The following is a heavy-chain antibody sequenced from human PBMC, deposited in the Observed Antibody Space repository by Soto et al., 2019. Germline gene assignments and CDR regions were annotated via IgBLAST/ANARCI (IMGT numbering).Heavy chain of an antibody. CDR2: IKSKTDGGTT. D-gene: IGHD3-9*01. CDR3: TTDKDDILTGWTYY. J-gene: IGHJ4*02. CDR1: GFTFSNAW. Sequence: EVQLVESGGGLVKPGGSLRLSCAASGFTFSNAWMSWVRQAPGKGLEWVGRIKSKTDGGTTDYAAPVKGRFTISRDDSKNTLYLQMNSLKTEDTAVYYCTTDKDDILTGWTYYWGQGTLVTVSS. V-gene: IGHV3-15*01.